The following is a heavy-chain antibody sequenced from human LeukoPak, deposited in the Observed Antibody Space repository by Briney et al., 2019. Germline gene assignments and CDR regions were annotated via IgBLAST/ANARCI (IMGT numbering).Heavy chain of an antibody. D-gene: IGHD3-16*02. CDR2: FDPEDGET. V-gene: IGHV1-24*01. J-gene: IGHJ4*02. CDR1: GYTLTELS. CDR3: ATGSLRLGEFSLGY. Sequence: ASVKVSCKVSGYTLTELSMHWVRQAPGKGLEWMGGFDPEDGETVYAQRFQGRVTMTEDTSTDTAYMELSSLRSEDTAVYYCATGSLRLGEFSLGYWGQGTRVTVSS.